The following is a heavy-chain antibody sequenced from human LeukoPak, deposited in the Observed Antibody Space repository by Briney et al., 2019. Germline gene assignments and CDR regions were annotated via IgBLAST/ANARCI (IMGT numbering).Heavy chain of an antibody. D-gene: IGHD3-22*01. CDR2: MNPNSGNT. CDR1: RYTFTSYD. J-gene: IGHJ4*02. V-gene: IGHV1-8*01. Sequence: ASVKVSCKASRYTFTSYDINWVRQATGQGLDWMGWMNPNSGNTGYAQKFQGRVTMTRNTSISTAYMELSSLRSEDTAVYYCARHFGYCDSSGYYSDVGFDYWGQGTLVTVSS. CDR3: ARHFGYCDSSGYYSDVGFDY.